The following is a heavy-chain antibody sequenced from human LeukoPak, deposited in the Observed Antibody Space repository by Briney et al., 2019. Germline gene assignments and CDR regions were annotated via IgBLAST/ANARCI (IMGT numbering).Heavy chain of an antibody. CDR1: GFTFSSYG. V-gene: IGHV3-33*01. D-gene: IGHD3-22*01. Sequence: GKSLRLSCAASGFTFSSYGMHWVRQAPGKGLEWVAVIWYDGSNKYYADSVKGRFTISRDNSKNTLYLQMNSLRAEDTAVYYCARDEPYYYDSSGYNGMDVWGQGTTVTVSS. J-gene: IGHJ6*02. CDR3: ARDEPYYYDSSGYNGMDV. CDR2: IWYDGSNK.